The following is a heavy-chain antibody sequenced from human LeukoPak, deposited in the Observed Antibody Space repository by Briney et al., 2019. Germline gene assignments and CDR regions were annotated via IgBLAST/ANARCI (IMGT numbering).Heavy chain of an antibody. J-gene: IGHJ6*02. Sequence: GASVKVSCKASGYTFTSYYMHWVRQAPGQGLEWMGIINPSGGSTSYAQKFQGRVTMTTDTSTSTAYMELRSLRSDDTAVYYCARDGRGIVVVTAINYYYYGMDVWGQGTTVTVSS. CDR1: GYTFTSYY. CDR2: INPSGGST. D-gene: IGHD2-21*02. V-gene: IGHV1-46*01. CDR3: ARDGRGIVVVTAINYYYYGMDV.